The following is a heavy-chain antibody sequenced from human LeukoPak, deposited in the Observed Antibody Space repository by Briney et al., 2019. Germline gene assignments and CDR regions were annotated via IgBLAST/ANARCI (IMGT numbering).Heavy chain of an antibody. D-gene: IGHD3-10*01. CDR2: IIPIFGTA. J-gene: IGHJ4*02. Sequence: SVKVSCKASGGTFSSYAISWVRQAPGQGLEWMGGIIPIFGTANYAQKFHGRVTITTDESTSTAYMELSSLRSEDTAVYYCARDRPYGSGSYYLDYWGRGTLVTVSS. CDR1: GGTFSSYA. V-gene: IGHV1-69*05. CDR3: ARDRPYGSGSYYLDY.